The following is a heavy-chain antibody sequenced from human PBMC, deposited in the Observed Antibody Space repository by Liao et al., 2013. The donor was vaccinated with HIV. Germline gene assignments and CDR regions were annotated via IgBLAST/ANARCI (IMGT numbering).Heavy chain of an antibody. CDR3: ARDLYYYDSSGYSRLDY. Sequence: QLQLQESGPGLVKPSETLSLTCTVSGGSISSSSYYWGWIRQPPGKGLEWIGSIYYSGSTYYNPSLKSRVTISVDTSKNQFSLKLSSVTAADTAVYYCARDLYYYDSSGYSRLDYWGQGTLVTVSS. D-gene: IGHD3-22*01. CDR1: GGSISSSSYY. V-gene: IGHV4-39*07. CDR2: IYYSGST. J-gene: IGHJ4*02.